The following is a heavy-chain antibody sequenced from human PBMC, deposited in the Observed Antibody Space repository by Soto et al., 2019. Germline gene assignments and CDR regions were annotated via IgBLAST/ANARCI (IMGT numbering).Heavy chain of an antibody. CDR2: IYHSGST. Sequence: QVQLQESGPGLVKPSGTLSLTCAVSGGSITGSNWWSWVRQPPGKGLEWIGEIYHSGSTNYNPSLKSRVTISVDKSKNQFSLKLSSVTAADTALYYCARLYCSGGSCSGSFDYWGQGTLVTVSS. V-gene: IGHV4-4*02. CDR3: ARLYCSGGSCSGSFDY. CDR1: GGSITGSNW. J-gene: IGHJ4*02. D-gene: IGHD2-15*01.